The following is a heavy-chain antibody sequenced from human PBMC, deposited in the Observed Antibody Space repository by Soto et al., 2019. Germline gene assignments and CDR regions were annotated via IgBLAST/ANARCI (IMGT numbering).Heavy chain of an antibody. D-gene: IGHD1-1*01. CDR3: AREPVPSTRGRGAFDI. CDR1: GFTFSSYA. CDR2: ISYDGSNK. Sequence: SLRLSCAASGFTFSSYAMHWVRQAPGKGLEWVAVISYDGSNKYYADSVKGRFTISRDNSKNTLYLQMNSLRAEDTAVYYCAREPVPSTRGRGAFDIWGQGTMDTVSS. J-gene: IGHJ3*02. V-gene: IGHV3-30-3*01.